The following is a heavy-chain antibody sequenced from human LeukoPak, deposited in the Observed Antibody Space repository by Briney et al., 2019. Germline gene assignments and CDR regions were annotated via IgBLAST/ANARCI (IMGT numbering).Heavy chain of an antibody. CDR3: ARVLRVDTARVEEYYFDY. D-gene: IGHD5-18*01. Sequence: SVKVSCKASGGTFSSYAFSWVRQALGQGLEWMGGFIPIFVTANYAQKFQGRVTITADESTSTAYMELSSLRSEDTAVYYCARVLRVDTARVEEYYFDYWGQGTLVTVSS. J-gene: IGHJ4*02. CDR1: GGTFSSYA. CDR2: FIPIFVTA. V-gene: IGHV1-69*13.